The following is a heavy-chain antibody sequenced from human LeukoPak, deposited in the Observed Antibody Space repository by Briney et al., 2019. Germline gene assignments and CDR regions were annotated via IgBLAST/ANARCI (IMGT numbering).Heavy chain of an antibody. Sequence: GGSLRLSCAASGFTFSSNYMSWVRQAPGKGLEWVSVIYSGGSTYYADSVKGRFTISRDNSKNTLYLQMNSLRAEDTAVYYCASIKVAVAGSGAWGQGTLATVSS. V-gene: IGHV3-53*01. J-gene: IGHJ4*02. CDR2: IYSGGST. CDR1: GFTFSSNY. D-gene: IGHD6-19*01. CDR3: ASIKVAVAGSGA.